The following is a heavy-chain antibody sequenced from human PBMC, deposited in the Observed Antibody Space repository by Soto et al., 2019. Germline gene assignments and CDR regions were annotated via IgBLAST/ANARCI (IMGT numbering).Heavy chain of an antibody. D-gene: IGHD1-7*01. Sequence: SVKVSCKASGGTFSSYAISWVRQAPGQGLEWMGGIIPIFGTANYAQKFQGGVTITADESTSTAYMELSSLRSEDTAVYYCARQITGTTLDWFDPWGQGTLVTVSS. CDR1: GGTFSSYA. CDR2: IIPIFGTA. J-gene: IGHJ5*02. V-gene: IGHV1-69*13. CDR3: ARQITGTTLDWFDP.